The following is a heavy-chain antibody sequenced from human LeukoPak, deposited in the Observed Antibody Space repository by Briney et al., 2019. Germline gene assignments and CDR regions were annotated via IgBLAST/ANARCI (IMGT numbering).Heavy chain of an antibody. CDR2: INSDGSDT. Sequence: GGSLRLSCAASGFTFSSYWMHWVRQAPGKGLEWVSRINSDGSDTMYADSVKGRFTISRDNAKNTLYLQMSSLRGDDTAVYYCATGEPYYYHAMDAWGQGTTVTVSS. V-gene: IGHV3-74*03. CDR1: GFTFSSYW. J-gene: IGHJ6*02. CDR3: ATGEPYYYHAMDA.